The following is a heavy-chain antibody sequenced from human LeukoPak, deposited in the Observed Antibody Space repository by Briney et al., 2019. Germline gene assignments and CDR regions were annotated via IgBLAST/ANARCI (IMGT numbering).Heavy chain of an antibody. D-gene: IGHD6-13*01. CDR3: ARPAAGHDAFDI. Sequence: PSETLSLTCAVYGGSFSGYYWSWIRQPPGKGLEWIGEINHSGSTNYNPSLKSRVTISVDTSKNQFSLKLSSVTAADTAVYYCARPAAGHDAFDIWGQGTMVTVSS. CDR1: GGSFSGYY. CDR2: INHSGST. V-gene: IGHV4-34*01. J-gene: IGHJ3*02.